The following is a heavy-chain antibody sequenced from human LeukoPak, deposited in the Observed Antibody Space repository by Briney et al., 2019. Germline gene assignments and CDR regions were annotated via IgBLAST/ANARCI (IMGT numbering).Heavy chain of an antibody. J-gene: IGHJ3*02. CDR2: ISGSGGST. V-gene: IGHV3-23*01. CDR3: AKGSYGDYVNAFDI. D-gene: IGHD4-17*01. CDR1: GFTFSSYA. Sequence: GGSLRLSCAASGFTFSSYAMSWVRQAPGKGLEWVSDISGSGGSTYYADSVKGRFTIFRDNSKNMLYLQRTSLGAEDTAVYYWAKGSYGDYVNAFDIWGQGTMVTVSS.